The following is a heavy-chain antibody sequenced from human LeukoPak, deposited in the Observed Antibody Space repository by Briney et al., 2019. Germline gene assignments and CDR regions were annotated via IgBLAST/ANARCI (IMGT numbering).Heavy chain of an antibody. D-gene: IGHD2-15*01. V-gene: IGHV4-34*01. CDR1: GGSFSGYY. CDR3: ARQGGGSAPE. Sequence: SETLSLTCAVYGGSFSGYYWSWIRQPPGKGLEWIGEINHSGSTNYNPSLKSRVTISVDTSKNQFSLKLNSVTAADTAVYYCARQGGGSAPEWGQGTLVTVSS. J-gene: IGHJ4*02. CDR2: INHSGST.